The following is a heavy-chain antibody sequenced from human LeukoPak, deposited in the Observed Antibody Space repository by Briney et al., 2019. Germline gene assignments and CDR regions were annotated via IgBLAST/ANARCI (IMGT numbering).Heavy chain of an antibody. CDR2: IYYTGAT. V-gene: IGHV4-59*01. Sequence: SETLSLTCTVSGGSISTYYWSWIRLPPGKGLEWIGYIYYTGATYYNLSLKSRVTISLDTSKNHFSLKLSSVTAADAAVYYCARAGYSYGTGYYFDYWGQGALVTVSS. CDR3: ARAGYSYGTGYYFDY. J-gene: IGHJ4*02. D-gene: IGHD5-18*01. CDR1: GGSISTYY.